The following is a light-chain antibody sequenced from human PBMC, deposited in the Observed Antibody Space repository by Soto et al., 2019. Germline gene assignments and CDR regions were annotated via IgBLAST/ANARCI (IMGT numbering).Light chain of an antibody. CDR2: DAS. CDR1: QTVGSY. CDR3: QQRTNWPPTIT. Sequence: EIVLTQSPATLSLSPRERATLSCRASQTVGSYLGWYQQKPGQAPRLLIYDASNRANGIPARFSGSGSGTDFTHTISSIEPDEFAVYYCQQRTNWPPTITFGQGTRLE. J-gene: IGKJ5*01. V-gene: IGKV3-11*01.